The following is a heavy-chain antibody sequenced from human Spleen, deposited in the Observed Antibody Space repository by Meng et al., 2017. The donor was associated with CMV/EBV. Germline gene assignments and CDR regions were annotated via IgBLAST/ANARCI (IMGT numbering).Heavy chain of an antibody. CDR2: IKSKISGGAI. CDR3: VIDDYYDLSGQYYDAFDV. D-gene: IGHD3-22*01. CDR1: GFTFSSYE. J-gene: IGHJ3*01. V-gene: IGHV3-15*01. Sequence: GESLKISCAASGFTFSSYEMNWVRQAPGKGLEWVGRIKSKISGGAIDYAESVKDRFTIGRDDSKTTLYLEMTGLKTEDTAMYYCVIDDYYDLSGQYYDAFDVLGRGTMVTVSS.